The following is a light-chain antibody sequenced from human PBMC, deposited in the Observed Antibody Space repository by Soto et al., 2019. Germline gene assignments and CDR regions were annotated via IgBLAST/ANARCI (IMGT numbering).Light chain of an antibody. CDR2: GAS. Sequence: EIEMTQSPATLSVSPGEEATLSCRASQSVSSNLAWYQQKPGQAPRLLIYGASSRATGIPDRFSGSGSGTDFNITISRREPYVFEVYYCQQYGSSPTWTSCQGTKVDI. CDR1: QSVSSN. V-gene: IGKV3-20*01. J-gene: IGKJ1*01. CDR3: QQYGSSPTWT.